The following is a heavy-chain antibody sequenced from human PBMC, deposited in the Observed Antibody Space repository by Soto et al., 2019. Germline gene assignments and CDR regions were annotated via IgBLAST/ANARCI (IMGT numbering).Heavy chain of an antibody. CDR1: GFSLSTSGVG. D-gene: IGHD3-22*01. CDR2: IYWDDDK. V-gene: IGHV2-5*02. CDR3: AHRASITMIVVATDAFDM. J-gene: IGHJ3*02. Sequence: QITLKESGPTLVKPTQTLTLTCTFSGFSLSTSGVGVGWIRQPPGKALEWLALIYWDDDKRYSTSLKSRLTINKDTSKNHVVLKMTNMDPVDTATYYCAHRASITMIVVATDAFDMWGQGTMVTVSS.